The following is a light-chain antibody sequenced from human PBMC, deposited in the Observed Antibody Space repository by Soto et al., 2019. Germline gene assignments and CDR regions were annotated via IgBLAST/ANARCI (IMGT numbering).Light chain of an antibody. CDR2: DVN. J-gene: IGLJ2*01. Sequence: QSALTQPASVSGSPGQSITISCTGTSSDVGGYNYVSWYQQHPGKAPKLMIYDVNNRPSGVSNRFSGSKSGNTASLTISGLQAEDEGDYYCSSYTSSITLVFGEGTKLTVL. V-gene: IGLV2-14*01. CDR3: SSYTSSITLV. CDR1: SSDVGGYNY.